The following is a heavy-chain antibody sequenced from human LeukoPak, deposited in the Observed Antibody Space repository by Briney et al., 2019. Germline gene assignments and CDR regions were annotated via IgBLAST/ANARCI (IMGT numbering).Heavy chain of an antibody. V-gene: IGHV3-30*01. CDR2: ISYDGSNK. CDR3: ARDHHRYYYYYYMDV. J-gene: IGHJ6*03. CDR1: GFTFSSYA. D-gene: IGHD1-14*01. Sequence: PGGSLRLSCAASGFTFSSYAMHWVRQAPGKGLEWVAVISYDGSNKYYADSVKGRFTISRDNSKNTLYLQMNSLRAEDTAVYYCARDHHRYYYYYYMDVWGKGTTVTVSS.